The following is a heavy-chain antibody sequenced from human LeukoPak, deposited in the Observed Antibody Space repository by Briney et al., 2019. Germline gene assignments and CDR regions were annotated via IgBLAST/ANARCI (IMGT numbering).Heavy chain of an antibody. CDR1: GGSITSNHYY. J-gene: IGHJ5*02. Sequence: SETLSLTCTVSGGSITSNHYYWGWIRPPPGQGLEWIGSIYHSGSTYYNPSLKSRVTISVDTSKNQFSPKLSSVTAADTAVYYCARDDYGDNNWFDPWGQGTLVTVSS. CDR3: ARDDYGDNNWFDP. CDR2: IYHSGST. V-gene: IGHV4-39*07. D-gene: IGHD4-17*01.